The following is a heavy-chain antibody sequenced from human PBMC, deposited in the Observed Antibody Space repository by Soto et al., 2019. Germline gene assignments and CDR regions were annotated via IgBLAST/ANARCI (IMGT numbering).Heavy chain of an antibody. J-gene: IGHJ1*01. V-gene: IGHV1-46*01. Sequence: ASVKVSCKASGYTFTSYYMHWVRQAPGQGLEWMGIINPSGGSTSYAQKFQGRVTMTRDTSTSTVYMELSSLRSEDTAVYYCARDRNPHYDILTGYYSAEYFQHWGQGTLVTVSS. CDR1: GYTFTSYY. CDR2: INPSGGST. CDR3: ARDRNPHYDILTGYYSAEYFQH. D-gene: IGHD3-9*01.